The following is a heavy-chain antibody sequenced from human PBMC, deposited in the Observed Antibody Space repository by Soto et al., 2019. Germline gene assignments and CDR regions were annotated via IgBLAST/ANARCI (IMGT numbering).Heavy chain of an antibody. CDR3: AREVDSTGWFRIPVYFDY. V-gene: IGHV4-34*01. D-gene: IGHD6-19*01. Sequence: PSETLSLTCVVYGGSFSGYYWSWIRQPPGKGLEWIGEINHSGSTNYNPSLKSRVTISIDPSKSQFSLKMSSVTAADTALFYCAREVDSTGWFRIPVYFDYWGQGALVTVSS. CDR1: GGSFSGYY. CDR2: INHSGST. J-gene: IGHJ4*02.